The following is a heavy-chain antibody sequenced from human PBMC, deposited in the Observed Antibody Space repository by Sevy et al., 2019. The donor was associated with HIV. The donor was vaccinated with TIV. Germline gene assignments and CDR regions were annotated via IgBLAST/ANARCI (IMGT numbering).Heavy chain of an antibody. V-gene: IGHV1-3*01. D-gene: IGHD2-2*01. J-gene: IGHJ4*02. Sequence: ASVKVSCKASGYTFTSYAIHWVRQAPGQRLEWMGWINPVNGNTKYSQKFQGRVTITRDTSASTTYMELSSLRSEDTAVYYCARSVIPTAIFDYWGRGTLVTVSS. CDR2: INPVNGNT. CDR3: ARSVIPTAIFDY. CDR1: GYTFTSYA.